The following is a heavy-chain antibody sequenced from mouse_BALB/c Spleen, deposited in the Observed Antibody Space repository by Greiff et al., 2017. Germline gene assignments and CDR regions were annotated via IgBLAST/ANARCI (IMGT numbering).Heavy chain of an antibody. CDR1: RYTFTNYW. V-gene: IGHV1-63*02. D-gene: IGHD2-1*01. J-gene: IGHJ4*01. Sequence: VMLVESGAELVRPGTSVKMSCKAARYTFTNYWIGWVKQRPGHGLEWIGDIYPGGGYTNYNEKFKGKATLTADTSSSTAYMQLSSLTSEDSAIYYCARGNGNYEAMDYWGQGTSVTVSS. CDR3: ARGNGNYEAMDY. CDR2: IYPGGGYT.